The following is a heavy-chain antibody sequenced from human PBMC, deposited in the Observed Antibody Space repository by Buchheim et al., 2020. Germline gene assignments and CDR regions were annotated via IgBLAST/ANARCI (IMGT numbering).Heavy chain of an antibody. D-gene: IGHD3-3*01. CDR3: ACDFWSGYFGWGPDY. CDR1: GFTFSSYA. J-gene: IGHJ4*02. CDR2: ISYDGSNK. Sequence: QVQLVESGGGVVQPGRSLRLSCAASGFTFSSYAMHWVRQAPGKGLEWVAVISYDGSNKYYADSVKGRFTITRHNSKNTLYLQMNSLRAEDTAVYYCACDFWSGYFGWGPDYWGQGTL. V-gene: IGHV3-30-3*01.